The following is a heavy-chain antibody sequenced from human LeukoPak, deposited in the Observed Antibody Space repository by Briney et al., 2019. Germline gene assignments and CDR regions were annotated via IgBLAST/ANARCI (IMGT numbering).Heavy chain of an antibody. J-gene: IGHJ4*02. CDR3: ARAPYYDFWSGSLGDY. V-gene: IGHV1-18*01. CDR2: ISAYNGNT. Sequence: ASVKVSCKASGYTFTSYGISWVRQAPGQGLEWMGWISAYNGNTNYAQKLQGRVTMTTDTSTSTAYMELRSLRSDDTAVYYCARAPYYDFWSGSLGDYWGQGTLVTVSS. D-gene: IGHD3-3*01. CDR1: GYTFTSYG.